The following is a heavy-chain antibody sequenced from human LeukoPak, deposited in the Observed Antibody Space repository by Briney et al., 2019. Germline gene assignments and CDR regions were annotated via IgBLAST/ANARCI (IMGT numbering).Heavy chain of an antibody. V-gene: IGHV3-53*01. CDR2: IYSGGNT. CDR3: ARALSSGYSSSLFDY. D-gene: IGHD6-13*01. Sequence: GGSLRLSCAASGFTVSSNYMSWVRQAPGKGLEWVSVIYSGGNTYYADSVKGRFTISRDNSKNTLYLQMNSLRAEDTAVYYRARALSSGYSSSLFDYWGQGTLVIVSS. CDR1: GFTVSSNY. J-gene: IGHJ4*02.